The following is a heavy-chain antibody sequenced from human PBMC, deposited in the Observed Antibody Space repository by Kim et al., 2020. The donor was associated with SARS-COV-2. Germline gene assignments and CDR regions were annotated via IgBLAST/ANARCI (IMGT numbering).Heavy chain of an antibody. Sequence: SETLSLTCTVSGGSISSYYWSWIRQPPGKGLEWIGYIYYSGRTNYNPSLKSRVTISVDTSKNQFSLKLSSVTAADTAVYYCARITPGDTAMVRRGAYYYGMDVWGQGTTVTVSS. CDR2: IYYSGRT. J-gene: IGHJ6*02. CDR1: GGSISSYY. V-gene: IGHV4-59*01. CDR3: ARITPGDTAMVRRGAYYYGMDV. D-gene: IGHD5-18*01.